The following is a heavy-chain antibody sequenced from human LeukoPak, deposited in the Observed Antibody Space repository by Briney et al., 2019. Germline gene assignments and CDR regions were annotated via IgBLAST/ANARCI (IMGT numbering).Heavy chain of an antibody. CDR3: ANYASGYGGAFDI. D-gene: IGHD5-12*01. Sequence: PGGSLRLSCAASGFTFSSYGMHWVRQAPGKGLEWVAVISYDGNNKYYADSVKGRFTISRDNSKNTLYLQMNSLRAEDTAVYYCANYASGYGGAFDIWGQGTMVTVSS. CDR1: GFTFSSYG. V-gene: IGHV3-30*18. CDR2: ISYDGNNK. J-gene: IGHJ3*02.